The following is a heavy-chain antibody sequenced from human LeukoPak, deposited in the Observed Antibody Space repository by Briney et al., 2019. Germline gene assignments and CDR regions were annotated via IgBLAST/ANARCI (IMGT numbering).Heavy chain of an antibody. V-gene: IGHV3-30*18. CDR2: ISYDGSNK. CDR1: GFTFSSYG. Sequence: QPGGSLRLSCAASGFTFSSYGMHWVRQAPGKGLEWVAVISYDGSNKYYADSVKGRFTISRDNSKNTLYLQMNSLRAEDTAVCYCAKDAYSGGFRWFDPWGQGTLVTVSS. J-gene: IGHJ5*02. CDR3: AKDAYSGGFRWFDP. D-gene: IGHD1-26*01.